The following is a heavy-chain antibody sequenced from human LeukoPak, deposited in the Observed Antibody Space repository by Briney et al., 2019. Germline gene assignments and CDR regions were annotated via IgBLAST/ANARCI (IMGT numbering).Heavy chain of an antibody. D-gene: IGHD5-18*01. J-gene: IGHJ4*02. CDR3: AIDPGYSYGPFDY. CDR2: IYYSGST. Sequence: SETLSLTCTVSGGSISSYYWSWIRQPPGKGLEWIGYIYYSGSTNYNPSLKSRVTISVDTSKNQFSLKLSSVTAADTAVYYCAIDPGYSYGPFDYWGQGTLVTVSS. CDR1: GGSISSYY. V-gene: IGHV4-59*01.